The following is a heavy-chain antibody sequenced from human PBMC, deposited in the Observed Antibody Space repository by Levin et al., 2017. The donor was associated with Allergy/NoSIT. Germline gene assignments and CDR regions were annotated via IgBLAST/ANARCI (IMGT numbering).Heavy chain of an antibody. CDR1: GFAFSSYD. D-gene: IGHD3-16*01. J-gene: IGHJ4*02. V-gene: IGHV3-13*01. CDR3: AREGGGDSDIDPLDY. Sequence: LSLTCAASGFAFSSYDMHWVRQATGKRLEWVSAIDTAGETYYPASVKGRFTISRENAKNSLYLQMNSLGDGDTAVYFCAREGGGDSDIDPLDYWGQGTLVTVSS. CDR2: IDTAGET.